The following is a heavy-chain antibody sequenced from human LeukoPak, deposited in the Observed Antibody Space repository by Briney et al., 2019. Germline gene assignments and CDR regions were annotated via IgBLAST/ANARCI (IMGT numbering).Heavy chain of an antibody. CDR2: INHSGST. J-gene: IGHJ6*03. CDR1: GGSFSGYY. Sequence: KASETLSLTCAVYGGSFSGYYWGWIRQPPGKGLEWIGEINHSGSTNYNPSLKSRVTISVDTSKNQFSLKLSSVTAADTAVYCARGPADYYYGSGSYYTSFYYYYMDVWGKGTTVTVSS. CDR3: ARGPADYYYGSGSYYTSFYYYYMDV. V-gene: IGHV4-34*01. D-gene: IGHD3-10*01.